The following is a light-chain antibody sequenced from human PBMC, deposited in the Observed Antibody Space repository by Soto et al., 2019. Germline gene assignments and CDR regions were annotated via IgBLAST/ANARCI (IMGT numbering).Light chain of an antibody. CDR2: QSS. CDR1: PPLDTPY. J-gene: IGKJ2*01. CDR3: PQYSRKPLT. V-gene: IGKV3D-20*01. Sequence: DIVVTQSPDSLSVSPGETVTVACRVSPPLDTPYMARFQAKAGLPPRILIHQSSLRLPGVADRFSGSGSGSDFSRTMSGVETDDSAVYYCPQYSRKPLTFGQGS.